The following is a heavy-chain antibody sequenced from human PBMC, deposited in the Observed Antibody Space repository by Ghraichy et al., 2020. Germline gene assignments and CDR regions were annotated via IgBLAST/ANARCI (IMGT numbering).Heavy chain of an antibody. CDR2: IRYDGSNK. CDR3: AKGYGGYFDY. V-gene: IGHV3-30*02. Sequence: GESLNISCAASGFTFSSYGMHWVRQAPGKGLEWVAFIRYDGSNKYYADSVKGRFTISRDNSKNTLYLQMNSLRAEDTAVYYCAKGYGGYFDYWGQGTLVTVSS. J-gene: IGHJ4*02. D-gene: IGHD1-1*01. CDR1: GFTFSSYG.